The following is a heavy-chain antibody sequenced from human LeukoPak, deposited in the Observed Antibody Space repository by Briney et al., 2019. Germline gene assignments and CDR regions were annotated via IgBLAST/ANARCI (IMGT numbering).Heavy chain of an antibody. D-gene: IGHD3-3*02. V-gene: IGHV3-20*04. CDR2: INYNGAIT. J-gene: IGHJ4*02. CDR3: ARDRLGPSFSVSHFDL. Sequence: GGSLRLSCATSGFTFVDYGLSWVRQAPGKGLEWLCAINYNGAITGYADSVKGRFTIFRDNAKNSLYLRMDSLRAEDTALYYCARDRLGPSFSVSHFDLWGQGTLVTVSS. CDR1: GFTFVDYG.